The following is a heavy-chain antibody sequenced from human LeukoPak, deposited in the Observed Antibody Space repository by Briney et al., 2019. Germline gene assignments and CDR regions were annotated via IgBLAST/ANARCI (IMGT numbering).Heavy chain of an antibody. Sequence: PGGSLRLSCAASGFIFSNYWMGWVRQAPGKGLEWVANIKEDGSEKYYVDSVKGRFTISRDNAKNSLFLQMNSLRGEDTAIYYCARGGKSRFAYWGQGTLVTVSS. J-gene: IGHJ4*02. D-gene: IGHD3-16*01. CDR1: GFIFSNYW. V-gene: IGHV3-7*03. CDR3: ARGGKSRFAY. CDR2: IKEDGSEK.